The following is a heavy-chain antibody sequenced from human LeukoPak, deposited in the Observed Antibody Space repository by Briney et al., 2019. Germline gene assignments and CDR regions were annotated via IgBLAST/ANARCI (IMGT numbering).Heavy chain of an antibody. CDR2: ISSSSSYI. CDR1: GFTFSSYS. Sequence: GGSLRLSCAASGFTFSSYSMNWVRQAPGKGLEWVSSISSSSSYIYYADSVKGRFTISRDNAKNSLYLQMNSLRGEDTAVYYCARDRAYYDRSGYYPNWFDPWGQGTLVTVSS. D-gene: IGHD3-22*01. J-gene: IGHJ5*02. CDR3: ARDRAYYDRSGYYPNWFDP. V-gene: IGHV3-21*01.